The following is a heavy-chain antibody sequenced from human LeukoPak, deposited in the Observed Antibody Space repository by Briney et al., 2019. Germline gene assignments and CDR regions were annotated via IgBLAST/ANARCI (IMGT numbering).Heavy chain of an antibody. CDR1: GFTFSNAW. CDR3: TTDYGAHGVTTDY. J-gene: IGHJ4*02. CDR2: IKSKTDGGTT. V-gene: IGHV3-15*01. D-gene: IGHD4-17*01. Sequence: PGGSLRLSCAASGFTFSNAWMSWVRQAPGKGLEWVGRIKSKTDGGTTDYAAPVKGRFTISRDDSKNTLYLQMNSLKTEDTAVYYCTTDYGAHGVTTDYWGQGTLVTVSS.